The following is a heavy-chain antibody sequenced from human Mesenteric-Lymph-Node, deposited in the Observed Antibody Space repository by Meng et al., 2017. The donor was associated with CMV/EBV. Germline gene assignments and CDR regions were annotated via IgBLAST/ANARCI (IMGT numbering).Heavy chain of an antibody. V-gene: IGHV4-39*07. CDR2: IYYSGST. J-gene: IGHJ4*02. CDR1: GGSMSSSSYY. Sequence: QLQLQESGPGLVKPWETLSLTCPVPGGSMSSSSYYWGWIRQPPGKGLEWIGSIYYSGSTYYNPSLKSRVTISVDTSKNQFSLKLSSVTAADTAVYYCARDGDYYDSSGYNPFDYWGQGTLVTVSS. CDR3: ARDGDYYDSSGYNPFDY. D-gene: IGHD3-22*01.